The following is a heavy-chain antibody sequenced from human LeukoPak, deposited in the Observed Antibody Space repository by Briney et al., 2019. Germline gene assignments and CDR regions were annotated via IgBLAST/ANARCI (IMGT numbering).Heavy chain of an antibody. CDR3: ARGGRGVIHDY. V-gene: IGHV1-69*13. Sequence: EASVKVSCKASGGTFSSYAISWVRQAPGQGLEWMGGIIPIFGTANYAQKFQGRVTITADESTSTAYMELSSLRSEDTAVYYCARGGRGVIHDYWGQGTLVTVSS. CDR1: GGTFSSYA. J-gene: IGHJ4*02. D-gene: IGHD3-10*01. CDR2: IIPIFGTA.